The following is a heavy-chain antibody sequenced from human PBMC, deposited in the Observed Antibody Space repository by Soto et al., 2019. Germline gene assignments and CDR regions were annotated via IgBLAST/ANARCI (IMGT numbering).Heavy chain of an antibody. Sequence: QVQLLESGPGLVKPSQTLSLTCTLSGGSINTSNYYWSWIRQHPVKGLEWIGYVYLSGDTYYNPSLESRVLISVDTSANQFSLKLTSVTAADTAVYYCARDPRKTRGWHFDLWGRGTLVTVS. CDR3: ARDPRKTRGWHFDL. V-gene: IGHV4-31*03. D-gene: IGHD3-10*01. CDR1: GGSINTSNYY. CDR2: VYLSGDT. J-gene: IGHJ2*01.